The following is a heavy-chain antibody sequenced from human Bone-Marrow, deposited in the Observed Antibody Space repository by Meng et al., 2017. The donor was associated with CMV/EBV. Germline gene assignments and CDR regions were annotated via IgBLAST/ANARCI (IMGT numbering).Heavy chain of an antibody. CDR2: INSDGSST. D-gene: IGHD7-27*01. CDR3: AREGWGDAFDI. CDR1: GFTFSSYE. Sequence: GGSLRLSCAASGFTFSSYEMNWVRQAPGKGLVWVSRINSDGSSTIYADSVKGRFTISRDNAKNTLYLQMNSLRAEDTAVYYCAREGWGDAFDIWGQGTRVTVSS. J-gene: IGHJ3*02. V-gene: IGHV3-74*01.